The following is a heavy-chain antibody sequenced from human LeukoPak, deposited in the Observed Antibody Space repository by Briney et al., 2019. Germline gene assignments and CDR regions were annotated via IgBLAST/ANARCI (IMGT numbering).Heavy chain of an antibody. V-gene: IGHV1-69*05. CDR1: GGTFNNSA. Sequence: SVKVSCKTPGGTFNNSAISWVRQAPGQGLEWLGGIMPLFGTAGYAQKFQGRVTITKDESTRTVYLELTSLTSDDTAVYYCARDVHGDYGSGWFDPWGQGTLVSVSS. D-gene: IGHD4-17*01. CDR3: ARDVHGDYGSGWFDP. CDR2: IMPLFGTA. J-gene: IGHJ5*02.